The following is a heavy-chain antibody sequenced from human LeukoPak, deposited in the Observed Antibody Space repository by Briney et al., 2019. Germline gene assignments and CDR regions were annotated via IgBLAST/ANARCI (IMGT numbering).Heavy chain of an antibody. CDR1: GYTFTSYD. D-gene: IGHD3-9*01. CDR2: KNPNSGNT. J-gene: IGHJ5*02. V-gene: IGHV1-8*03. CDR3: ARGLRFIRYLLDP. Sequence: GASVKVSCKASGYTFTSYDINWVRQATGQGLEWMGWKNPNSGNTGYAQKFQGRVTITRNTSISTAYMELSSLRSEDTAVYYCARGLRFIRYLLDPWGQGTLVTVSS.